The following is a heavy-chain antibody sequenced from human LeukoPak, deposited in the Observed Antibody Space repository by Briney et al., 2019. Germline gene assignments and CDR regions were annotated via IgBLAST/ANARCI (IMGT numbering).Heavy chain of an antibody. D-gene: IGHD3-22*01. CDR2: NSGSGGST. CDR1: GFTFSSYA. CDR3: AKDSSGYYYVDDYYYYYYMDV. V-gene: IGHV3-23*01. Sequence: PGGSLRLSCAASGFTFSSYAMSWVRQAPGKGLEWVSANSGSGGSTYYADSVKGRFTISRGNSKNTLYLQMNSLRAEDTAVYYCAKDSSGYYYVDDYYYYYYMDVWGKGTTVTVSS. J-gene: IGHJ6*03.